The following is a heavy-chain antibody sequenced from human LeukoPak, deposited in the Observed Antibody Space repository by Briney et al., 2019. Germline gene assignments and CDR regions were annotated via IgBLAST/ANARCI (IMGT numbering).Heavy chain of an antibody. Sequence: GGSLRLSCTASGFTFSSFSMNWVRQAPGKGLEWVSTISGTSTYIYYADSVQGRFTLSRDNAKNSLCLQMNSLRVEDTAVYYCARDQGYCSSTSCYAHYFDFWGQGTLVTVSS. D-gene: IGHD2-2*01. V-gene: IGHV3-21*01. J-gene: IGHJ4*02. CDR3: ARDQGYCSSTSCYAHYFDF. CDR2: ISGTSTYI. CDR1: GFTFSSFS.